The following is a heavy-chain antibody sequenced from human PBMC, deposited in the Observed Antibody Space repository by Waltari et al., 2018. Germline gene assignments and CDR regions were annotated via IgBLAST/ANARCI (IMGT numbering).Heavy chain of an antibody. CDR2: INHSGST. Sequence: QVQLQQWGAGLLKPSETLSLTCAVDGGSFSGSYWTWIRQPPGKGLEWIGEINHSGSTNYNPSLKSRVTISVDTSKNQFSLKLSSVTAADTAVYYCARGGFSITIFGVVIIPFDYWGQGTLVTVSS. CDR3: ARGGFSITIFGVVIIPFDY. V-gene: IGHV4-34*01. CDR1: GGSFSGSY. D-gene: IGHD3-3*01. J-gene: IGHJ4*02.